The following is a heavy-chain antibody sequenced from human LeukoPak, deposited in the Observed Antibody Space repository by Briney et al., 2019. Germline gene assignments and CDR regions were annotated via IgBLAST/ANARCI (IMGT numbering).Heavy chain of an antibody. J-gene: IGHJ4*02. CDR3: ARDRPYCSGGSCYFDY. CDR2: INWNGGST. Sequence: RSGGSLRLSCAASGFTFDDYGMSWVRQAPGKGLEWVSGINWNGGSTGYADSVKGRFTISRDNAKDSLYLQMNSLRAEDTALYYCARDRPYCSGGSCYFDYWGQGTLVTVSS. V-gene: IGHV3-20*04. D-gene: IGHD2-15*01. CDR1: GFTFDDYG.